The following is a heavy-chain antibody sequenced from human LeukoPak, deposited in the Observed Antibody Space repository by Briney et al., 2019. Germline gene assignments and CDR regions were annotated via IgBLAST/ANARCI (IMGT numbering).Heavy chain of an antibody. CDR2: IRYDGSNK. Sequence: GGSLRLSCAASGFTFSSYGMHWVRQAPGKGLEWVAFIRYDGSNKYYADSVKGRFTVSRDNSKNTLYLQMNGLRAEDTAVYYCAKSRRQYYFDYWGQGTLVTVSS. CDR1: GFTFSSYG. V-gene: IGHV3-30*02. J-gene: IGHJ4*02. D-gene: IGHD6-13*01. CDR3: AKSRRQYYFDY.